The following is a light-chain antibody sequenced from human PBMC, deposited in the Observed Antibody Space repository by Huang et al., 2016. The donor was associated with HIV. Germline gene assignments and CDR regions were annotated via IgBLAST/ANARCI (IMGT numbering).Light chain of an antibody. CDR2: GAS. J-gene: IGKJ1*01. Sequence: EIVLSPSPGTLSLSPGERATLSCRASQSVSSSYLAWYQQKPGQAPRLLIYGASSSATGSPDRFSGSGSGTDFTLTISRLEPEDFAVYSCQQYGSSPWTFGQGTKVEIK. V-gene: IGKV3-20*01. CDR3: QQYGSSPWT. CDR1: QSVSSSY.